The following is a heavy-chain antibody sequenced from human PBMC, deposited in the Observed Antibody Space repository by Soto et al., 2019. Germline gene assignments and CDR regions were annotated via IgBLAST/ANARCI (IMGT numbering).Heavy chain of an antibody. CDR1: GNTLTSFY. J-gene: IGHJ4*02. CDR3: ARPPGYVTDWYYFGT. Sequence: ASVKVSCKTSGNTLTSFYIHWVRQAPGQGLEWVGRLSPTTGGTNYAQHFQGRVTVTWDMSTFTAYMELSSLIYEDTAVYYCARPPGYVTDWYYFGTWGQGTQVTV. CDR2: LSPTTGGT. D-gene: IGHD3-9*01. V-gene: IGHV1-2*02.